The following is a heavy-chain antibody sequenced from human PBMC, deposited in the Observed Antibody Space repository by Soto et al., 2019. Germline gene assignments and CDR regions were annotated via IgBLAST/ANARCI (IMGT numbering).Heavy chain of an antibody. CDR1: GGSISSSSYY. CDR2: IYYSGST. J-gene: IGHJ4*02. Sequence: PSETLSLTCTVSGGSISSSSYYWGWIRQPPGKGLEWIGSIYYSGSTYYNPSLKSRVTISVDTSKNQFSLKLSSVTAADTAVYYCARVVPAARAYFDYWGQGTLVTVSS. CDR3: ARVVPAARAYFDY. D-gene: IGHD2-2*01. V-gene: IGHV4-39*01.